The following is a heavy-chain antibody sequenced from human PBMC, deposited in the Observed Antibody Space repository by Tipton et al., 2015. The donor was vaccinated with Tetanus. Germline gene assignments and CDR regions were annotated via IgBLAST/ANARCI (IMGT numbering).Heavy chain of an antibody. V-gene: IGHV4-31*03. J-gene: IGHJ4*02. CDR3: ARDQARGARGWNYFDF. Sequence: TLSLTCTVSGVSISGGRYYWSWIRQRPGKGLEWIGGIYSSGSTYTDPSLKRRATISVDTSKNQFSLRLNSVTAADTAVFYCARDQARGARGWNYFDFWGLGTLVTVSS. CDR2: IYSSGST. D-gene: IGHD6-6*01. CDR1: GVSISGGRYY.